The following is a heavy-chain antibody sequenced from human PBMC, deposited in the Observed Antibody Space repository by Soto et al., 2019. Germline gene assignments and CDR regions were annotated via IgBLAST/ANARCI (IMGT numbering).Heavy chain of an antibody. CDR2: ISWNSGSI. Sequence: EVQLVESGGGLVQPGRSLRLSCAASGFTFDDYAMHWVRQAPGKGLEWVSGISWNSGSIGYADSVKGRFTISRDNAKNSLYLQMNSLRAEDTALYYCAKGRWFDPWGQGTLVTVSS. CDR3: AKGRWFDP. J-gene: IGHJ5*02. V-gene: IGHV3-9*01. CDR1: GFTFDDYA.